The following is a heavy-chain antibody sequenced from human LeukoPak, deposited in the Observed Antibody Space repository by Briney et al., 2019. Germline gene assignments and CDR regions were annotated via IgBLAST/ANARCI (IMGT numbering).Heavy chain of an antibody. CDR1: GYTFTSYY. D-gene: IGHD2-2*02. CDR3: ARMGLVGGYTRTLVDY. V-gene: IGHV1-46*01. CDR2: INPSGGST. Sequence: ASVKVSCKASGYTFTSYYMHWVRQAPGQGLEWMGIINPSGGSTSYAQKFQGRVTMTRDMSTSTAYMELSRLRSDDTAVYYCARMGLVGGYTRTLVDYWGQGTLVTVSS. J-gene: IGHJ4*02.